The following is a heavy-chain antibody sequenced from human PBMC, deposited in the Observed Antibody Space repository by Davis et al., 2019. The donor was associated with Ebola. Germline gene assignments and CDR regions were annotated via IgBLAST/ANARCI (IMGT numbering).Heavy chain of an antibody. CDR1: GDSVSSGG. J-gene: IGHJ3*02. D-gene: IGHD7-27*01. CDR2: TYYSSKWYY. Sequence: PSETLSLTCAISGDSVSSGGWNWIRQSPSRGLEWLGRTYYSSKWYYDYAVSVKSRITINPDTSKNQFSLQLDSVTPEDMAIYYCARVNWGAGKAFDIWGQGSMVTVSS. CDR3: ARVNWGAGKAFDI. V-gene: IGHV6-1*01.